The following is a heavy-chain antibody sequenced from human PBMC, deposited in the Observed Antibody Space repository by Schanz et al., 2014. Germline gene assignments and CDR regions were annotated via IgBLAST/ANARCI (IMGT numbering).Heavy chain of an antibody. J-gene: IGHJ6*02. CDR1: GFTVSSNY. Sequence: EVQLVESGGGLIQPGGSLRLSCAASGFTVSSNYMSWVRQAPGKGLEWVSVIYTIGSTDYADPVKGRFTISRDSAKNSLYLQMNSLRAEDTAVYYCARQRSYFYAMDVWGQGTTVTVSS. V-gene: IGHV3-53*01. CDR2: IYTIGST. CDR3: ARQRSYFYAMDV.